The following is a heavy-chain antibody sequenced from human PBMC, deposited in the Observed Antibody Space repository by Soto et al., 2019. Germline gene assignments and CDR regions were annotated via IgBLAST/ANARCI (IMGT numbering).Heavy chain of an antibody. CDR3: ARDIVPAAMGYYYYGMDV. CDR1: GGTFSSYA. V-gene: IGHV1-69*01. CDR2: IIPIFGTA. J-gene: IGHJ6*02. D-gene: IGHD2-2*01. Sequence: QVQLVQSGAEVKKPGSSVKVSCKASGGTFSSYAISWVRQAPGQGLEWMGGIIPIFGTANYARKFQGRVTITADESTSTAYMELSSLRSEDTAVYYCARDIVPAAMGYYYYGMDVWGQGTTVTVSS.